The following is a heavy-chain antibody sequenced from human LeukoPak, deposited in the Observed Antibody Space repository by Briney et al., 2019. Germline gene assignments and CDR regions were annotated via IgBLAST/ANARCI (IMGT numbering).Heavy chain of an antibody. V-gene: IGHV3-30*18. CDR3: AKDPTKWLVRLAASGYFEY. Sequence: PGGSLRLSCGASGFTFSHYGMHWVRQAPGKGLEGVALISYDGSEKHYADSLKGRFTISRDNSKNTVFLQLHSLRPEDTAVYYCAKDPTKWLVRLAASGYFEYWGQGNLVTVSA. D-gene: IGHD6-19*01. J-gene: IGHJ4*02. CDR1: GFTFSHYG. CDR2: ISYDGSEK.